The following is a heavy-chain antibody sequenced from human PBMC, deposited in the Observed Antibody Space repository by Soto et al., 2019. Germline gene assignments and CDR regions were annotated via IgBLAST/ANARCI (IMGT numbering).Heavy chain of an antibody. CDR3: ARGYCSGGSCKSTYYYYYMDV. Sequence: ASVKVSCKASGYTFTSYGISWVRQAPGQGLEWMGWISAYNGNTNYAQKLQGRVTITTDTSTSTAYMELRSLRSDDTAVYYCARGYCSGGSCKSTYYYYYMDVWGKGTTVTVSS. J-gene: IGHJ6*03. V-gene: IGHV1-18*01. CDR2: ISAYNGNT. D-gene: IGHD2-15*01. CDR1: GYTFTSYG.